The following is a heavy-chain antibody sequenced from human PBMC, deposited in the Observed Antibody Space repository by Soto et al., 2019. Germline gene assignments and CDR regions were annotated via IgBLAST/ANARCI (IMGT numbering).Heavy chain of an antibody. V-gene: IGHV4-59*01. Sequence: SGTLSLTCTVSGGSISRYYWSGMVQPAWRGLEWIGYMYYSGSPNYNPSLKSRVTISVDTSKNQFSLKLSSVTAADTGVYYCARGKYCSSTTCSYYYGMDVWGQGTTVTVSS. CDR2: MYYSGSP. D-gene: IGHD2-2*01. J-gene: IGHJ6*02. CDR3: ARGKYCSSTTCSYYYGMDV. CDR1: GGSISRYY.